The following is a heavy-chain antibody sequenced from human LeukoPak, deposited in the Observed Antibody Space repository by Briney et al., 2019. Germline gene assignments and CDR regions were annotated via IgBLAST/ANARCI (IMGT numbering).Heavy chain of an antibody. J-gene: IGHJ3*02. Sequence: SQTLSLTCAIFGDSVSNNRVTWSWIRQSPSRGLEWLGRTYYTSEWYTAYAVSVKSRIIIIPDTSKNQFSLQLNPMTPEDTAVYFCARDQSWTTGFDIWGQGTMVTVSS. V-gene: IGHV6-1*01. D-gene: IGHD2-8*02. CDR1: GDSVSNNRVT. CDR2: TYYTSEWYT. CDR3: ARDQSWTTGFDI.